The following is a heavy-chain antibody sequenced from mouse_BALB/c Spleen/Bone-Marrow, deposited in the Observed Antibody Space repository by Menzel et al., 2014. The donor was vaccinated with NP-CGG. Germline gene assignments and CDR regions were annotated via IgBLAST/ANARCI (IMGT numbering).Heavy chain of an antibody. J-gene: IGHJ3*01. CDR3: ARHNYDETWFAH. CDR1: GFTFSDYY. D-gene: IGHD2-4*01. CDR2: ISNGGGST. Sequence: EVQLVESGGGLVQPGGSLKLSCATSGFTFSDYYMYWVRQTPEKRLEWVAYISNGGGSTYYPDTVKGRFTISRDNAKNTLYLQMSRLKSEDTAMYYCARHNYDETWFAHRGQGTLVTVSA. V-gene: IGHV5-12*02.